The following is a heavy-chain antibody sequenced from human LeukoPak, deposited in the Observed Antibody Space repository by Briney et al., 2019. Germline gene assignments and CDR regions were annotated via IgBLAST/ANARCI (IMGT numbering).Heavy chain of an antibody. Sequence: GSLRLSCAASGFTFSSYAMSWVRQAPGKGLEWIGSIYYSGSTYYNPSLKSRVTISVDTSKNQFSLKLSSVTAADTAVYYCARHEVVPAAMNYWGQGTLVTVSS. CDR1: GFTFSSYA. D-gene: IGHD2-2*01. V-gene: IGHV4-59*05. CDR2: IYYSGST. J-gene: IGHJ4*02. CDR3: ARHEVVPAAMNY.